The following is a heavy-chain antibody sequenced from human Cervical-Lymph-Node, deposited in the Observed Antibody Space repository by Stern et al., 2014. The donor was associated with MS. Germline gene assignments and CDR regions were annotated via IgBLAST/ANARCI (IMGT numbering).Heavy chain of an antibody. J-gene: IGHJ4*02. V-gene: IGHV1-46*01. D-gene: IGHD2-15*01. CDR1: EYPLPRNN. Sequence: VQLVQSGAEVKNPGASGKVSSKASEYPLPRNNGPWVGQPPGQGLRGMGLITPIGGRTNYQQRSQGRAPMTRDTYPRPLHMGIINPIGGRTNYTQRFQGRVTMTRDTSTSTVYMEMSSLRSEDTAVYYCARVGSGSGSHYWGQGTLVTVSS. CDR3: FQGRVTMTRDTSTSTVYMEMSSLRSEDTAVYYCARVGSGSGSHY. CDR2: ITPIGGRT.